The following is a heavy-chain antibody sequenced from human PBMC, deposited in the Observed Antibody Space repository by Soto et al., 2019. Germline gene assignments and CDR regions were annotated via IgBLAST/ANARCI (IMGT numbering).Heavy chain of an antibody. CDR2: INHSGST. CDR3: ARDTRYCSGGSCYSGFDY. J-gene: IGHJ4*02. CDR1: GGSFSGYY. V-gene: IGHV4-34*01. D-gene: IGHD2-15*01. Sequence: QVHLQQWGAGLLKPSETLSLTCAVYGGSFSGYYWSWIRQPPGKGLEWIGEINHSGSTNYNPSIKSRVTISVDTSKIQFALKLSSVTAADTAVYYCARDTRYCSGGSCYSGFDYWGQGTLVTVSS.